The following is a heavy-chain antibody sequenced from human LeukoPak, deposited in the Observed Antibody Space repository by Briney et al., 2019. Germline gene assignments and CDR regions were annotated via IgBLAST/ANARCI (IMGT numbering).Heavy chain of an antibody. CDR2: INGRGGNT. V-gene: IGHV3-23*01. CDR1: GFTFSDYA. D-gene: IGHD6-13*01. J-gene: IGHJ4*02. Sequence: GGSLRLSCAASGFTFSDYALTWVRQAPGKGLEWVSTINGRGGNTYYGDSVKGRFTVSRDNSKDTLYLQMNSLRAEDTAVYYCARDGYSSSWFEDYWGQGTLVTVSS. CDR3: ARDGYSSSWFEDY.